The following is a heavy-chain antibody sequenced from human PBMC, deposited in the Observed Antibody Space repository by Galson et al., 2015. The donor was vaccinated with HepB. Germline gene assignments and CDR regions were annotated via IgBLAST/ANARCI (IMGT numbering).Heavy chain of an antibody. J-gene: IGHJ3*02. V-gene: IGHV3-21*01. D-gene: IGHD3-16*01. CDR2: ISSSSSYI. CDR1: GFTFSSYS. Sequence: SLRLSCAASGFTFSSYSMNWVRQAPGKGLEWVSSISSSSSYIYYADSVKGRFTISRDNAKNSLYLQMNSLRAEDTAVYYCAREGITYYDYIWWGYHWGDIWVQGTMVTVSS. CDR3: AREGITYYDYIWWGYHWGDI.